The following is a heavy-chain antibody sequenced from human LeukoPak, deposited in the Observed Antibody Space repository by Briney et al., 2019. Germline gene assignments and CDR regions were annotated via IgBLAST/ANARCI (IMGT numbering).Heavy chain of an antibody. CDR2: ISYDGSNK. J-gene: IGHJ4*02. CDR1: GFTFSSYA. Sequence: GGSLRLSCAASGFTFSSYAMHWVRQAPGKGLEWVAVISYDGSNKYYADSVKGRFTISRDNSKNTLYLQMNSLRAEDTAVYYCARDPLNEWERGLGGFDYWGQGTLVTVSS. CDR3: ARDPLNEWERGLGGFDY. V-gene: IGHV3-30-3*01. D-gene: IGHD1-26*01.